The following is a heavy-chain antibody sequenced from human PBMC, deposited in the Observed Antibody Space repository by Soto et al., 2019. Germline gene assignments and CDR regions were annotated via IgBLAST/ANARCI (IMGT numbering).Heavy chain of an antibody. CDR3: ARDQNSDFWSGYGNYYGMDV. Sequence: SETLSLTCTVSGGSISSGGYYWSWIRQHPGKGLEWIGYIYYSGSTYYNPSLKSRVTISVDTSKNQFSLKLSSVTAADTAVYYCARDQNSDFWSGYGNYYGMDVWGQGTTVTVSS. CDR2: IYYSGST. V-gene: IGHV4-31*03. D-gene: IGHD3-3*01. CDR1: GGSISSGGYY. J-gene: IGHJ6*02.